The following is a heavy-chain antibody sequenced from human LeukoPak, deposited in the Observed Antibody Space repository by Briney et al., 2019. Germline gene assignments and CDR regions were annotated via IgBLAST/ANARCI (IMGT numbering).Heavy chain of an antibody. Sequence: ASVKVSCTASGYTFTSYYMHWVRQAPGQGLEWMGIINPSGGSTSYAQKFQGRVTMTRDTSTSTVYMELSSLRSEDTAVYYCARDGGSSGWYDNWSFDYWGQGTLVTVSS. V-gene: IGHV1-46*01. CDR3: ARDGGSSGWYDNWSFDY. CDR1: GYTFTSYY. D-gene: IGHD6-19*01. J-gene: IGHJ4*02. CDR2: INPSGGST.